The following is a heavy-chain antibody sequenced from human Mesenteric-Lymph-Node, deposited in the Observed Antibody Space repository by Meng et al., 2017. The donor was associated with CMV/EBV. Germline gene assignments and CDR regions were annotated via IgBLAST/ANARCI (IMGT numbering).Heavy chain of an antibody. Sequence: GESLKISCAPSGFTFSNYAMHWVRQAPGKGLEWVAFIRYDGYNKYYPDSVKGRFTISRDNSKNTLYLQMNSLRAEDTAVYYCAKDRDYYDSSGYSGIDDWGQGTLVTVSSGESWFDPWGQGTLVTVSS. V-gene: IGHV3-30*02. CDR1: GFTFSNYA. D-gene: IGHD3-22*01. CDR3: AKDRDYYDSSGYSGIDDWGQGTLVTVSSGESWFDP. J-gene: IGHJ5*02. CDR2: IRYDGYNK.